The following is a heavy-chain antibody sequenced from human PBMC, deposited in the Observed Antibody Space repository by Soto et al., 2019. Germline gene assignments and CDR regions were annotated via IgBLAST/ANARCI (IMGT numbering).Heavy chain of an antibody. CDR3: VVEERVRGVSLAPFDY. CDR2: IRSKAYGGTT. J-gene: IGHJ4*02. V-gene: IGHV3-49*03. D-gene: IGHD3-10*01. CDR1: GFTFGDYA. Sequence: GGSLRLSCTASGFTFGDYAMSWFRQAPGKGLEWVGFIRSKAYGGTTEYAASVKGRFTISRDDSKSIAYLQMNSLKTEDTAVYYCVVEERVRGVSLAPFDYWGQGTLVTVSS.